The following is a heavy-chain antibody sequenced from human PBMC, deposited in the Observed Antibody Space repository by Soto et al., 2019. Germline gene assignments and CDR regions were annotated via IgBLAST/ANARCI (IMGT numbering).Heavy chain of an antibody. CDR3: ARSLPTYYYDSSGFWGCWLDP. D-gene: IGHD3-22*01. CDR1: GGSISSYY. V-gene: IGHV4-59*06. Sequence: SETLSLTCTVSGGSISSYYWSWLRQHPGKGLEWIGYTYYSGSTYYNPSLKSRVTISVDTSKNQFSLKLSSVTAADTAVYYCARSLPTYYYDSSGFWGCWLDPWGQGTLVTVSS. J-gene: IGHJ5*02. CDR2: TYYSGST.